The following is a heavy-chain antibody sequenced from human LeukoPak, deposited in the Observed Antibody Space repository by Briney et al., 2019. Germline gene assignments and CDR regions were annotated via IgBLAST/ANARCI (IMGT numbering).Heavy chain of an antibody. CDR3: ARARRGGGLYFDY. CDR2: IYSGGST. Sequence: GGSLRLSCAASGFTVSSNYMSWVRQAPGKGLEWVSVIYSGGSTYYADSVKGRFTISRDNSKNTLYLQMNSLRAEDTAVYYCARARRGGGLYFDYWGQGTLVTVSS. J-gene: IGHJ4*02. D-gene: IGHD3-10*01. CDR1: GFTVSSNY. V-gene: IGHV3-66*01.